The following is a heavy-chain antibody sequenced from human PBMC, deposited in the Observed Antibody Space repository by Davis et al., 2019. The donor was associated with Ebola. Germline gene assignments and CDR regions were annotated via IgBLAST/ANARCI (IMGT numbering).Heavy chain of an antibody. D-gene: IGHD3-10*01. CDR1: GFTFSNYW. CDR3: ARGFSGVTEGY. CDR2: ISSSSDII. V-gene: IGHV3-48*02. Sequence: PGGSLRLSCAASGFTFSNYWVHWVRQAPGRGLEWISYISSSSDIIYYADSVRGRFTISRDNAKNSLYLQMNSLRDEDTAMYYCARGFSGVTEGYWGQGTLVVVSS. J-gene: IGHJ4*02.